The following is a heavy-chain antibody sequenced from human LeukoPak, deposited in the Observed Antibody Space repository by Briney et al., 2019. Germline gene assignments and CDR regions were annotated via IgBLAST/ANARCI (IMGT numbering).Heavy chain of an antibody. D-gene: IGHD2/OR15-2a*01. Sequence: GESPKISCKGSGYSFTSFWIGWVRQMPGKGLEWMGIIYPGDSDTRYSPSFQGQVTISADKSINTAYLHWSSLKASDTAMYYCARHPSQRSTNTWKWLDPWGQGTLVTVSS. CDR1: GYSFTSFW. CDR2: IYPGDSDT. J-gene: IGHJ5*02. V-gene: IGHV5-51*01. CDR3: ARHPSQRSTNTWKWLDP.